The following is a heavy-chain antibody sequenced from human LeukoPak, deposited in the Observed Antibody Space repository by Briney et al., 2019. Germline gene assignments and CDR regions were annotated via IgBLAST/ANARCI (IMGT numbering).Heavy chain of an antibody. V-gene: IGHV3-21*01. J-gene: IGHJ3*02. CDR3: GRVGGRSKAAKGDAFDI. Sequence: TGGSLGLSCAASGFTFSSYSMNWVRQAPGKGLEWVSSISSGSTYMYYADSVKGRFTISRDNAQNSMYLQMNSLRAEDTAVYYCGRVGGRSKAAKGDAFDIWGQGTMVVVSS. CDR1: GFTFSSYS. D-gene: IGHD6-6*01. CDR2: ISSGSTYM.